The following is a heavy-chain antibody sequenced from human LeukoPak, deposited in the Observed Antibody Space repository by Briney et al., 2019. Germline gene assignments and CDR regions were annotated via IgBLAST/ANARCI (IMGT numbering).Heavy chain of an antibody. D-gene: IGHD2-2*01. Sequence: GGSLRLSCAASGFTFSSYAMSWVRQAPGKGLEWVSAISGSGGSTYYADSVKGRFTISRDNSKNTLYLQMNSLRAEDTAVYYCATSSPIVVVPAATKTSLAFDIWGQGTMVTVSS. J-gene: IGHJ3*02. V-gene: IGHV3-23*01. CDR3: ATSSPIVVVPAATKTSLAFDI. CDR2: ISGSGGST. CDR1: GFTFSSYA.